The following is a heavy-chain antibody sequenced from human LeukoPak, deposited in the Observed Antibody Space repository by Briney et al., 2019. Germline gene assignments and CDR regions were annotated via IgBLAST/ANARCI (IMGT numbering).Heavy chain of an antibody. CDR1: GLTLDEYA. Sequence: GRSLRLSRAASGLTLDEYAIHSVPQAPGKGREWGSGNCWNSHRLGYADYEKGRFTISRDNAKDSLYLQMNSLRAEDTALYYCAKESHGFDYWGQGTLVTVSS. V-gene: IGHV3-9*01. CDR2: NCWNSHRL. J-gene: IGHJ4*02. CDR3: AKESHGFDY.